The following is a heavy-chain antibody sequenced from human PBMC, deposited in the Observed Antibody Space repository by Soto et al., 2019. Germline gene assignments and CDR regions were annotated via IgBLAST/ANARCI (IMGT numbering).Heavy chain of an antibody. D-gene: IGHD6-13*01. V-gene: IGHV3-30*18. CDR1: GGTCINYG. Sequence: PGGSLRLSCAASGGTCINYGMRWVRQAPGKGLGWVATISNDGSYKYYADSVKGRLTISRDNSKNTVYLQMNSLRAEETAVYYCAKDQGIAASHGIDWGQGTMVTVSS. CDR3: AKDQGIAASHGID. J-gene: IGHJ3*01. CDR2: ISNDGSYK.